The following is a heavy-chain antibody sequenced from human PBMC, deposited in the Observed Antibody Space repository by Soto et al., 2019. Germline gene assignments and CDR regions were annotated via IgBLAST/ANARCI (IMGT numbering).Heavy chain of an antibody. J-gene: IGHJ6*02. Sequence: SETLSLTCTVSGGSISSGDYYWIWIRHPPGKGLEWIGYIYYSGSTYYNPSLKSRVTISVDTSKNQFSLKLSSVTAADTAVYYCARDNILGILYGGMDVWGQGTTVTVSS. CDR1: GGSISSGDYY. CDR2: IYYSGST. CDR3: ARDNILGILYGGMDV. V-gene: IGHV4-30-4*01. D-gene: IGHD3-3*01.